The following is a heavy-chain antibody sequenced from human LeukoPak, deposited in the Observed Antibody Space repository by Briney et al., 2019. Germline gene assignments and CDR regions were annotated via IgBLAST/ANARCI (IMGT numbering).Heavy chain of an antibody. V-gene: IGHV4-59*05. Sequence: SETLSLTCTVSGGSISSYYWSWIRQPPGKGLEWIGSIFYSGSTYYNPSLKSRVTISVDTSKNQFSLKLSSVTAADTAVYYCASLLRYSGSYYLDYWGQGTLVTVSS. D-gene: IGHD1-26*01. CDR2: IFYSGST. J-gene: IGHJ4*02. CDR1: GGSISSYY. CDR3: ASLLRYSGSYYLDY.